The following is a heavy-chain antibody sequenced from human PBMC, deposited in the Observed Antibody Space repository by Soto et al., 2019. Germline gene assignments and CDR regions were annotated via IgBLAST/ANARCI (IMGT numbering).Heavy chain of an antibody. CDR2: IIPIFGTA. CDR1: GGTFSSYA. Sequence: QVQLVQSGAEVKKPGSSVKVSCKASGGTFSSYAISWVRQAPGQGLEWMGGIIPIFGTAYYAQKFQGRVTITADESPSTAYMELSSLRSEDTAVYYCAAGPTYYYDSSGYVPYYYGMDVWGQGTTVTVSS. CDR3: AAGPTYYYDSSGYVPYYYGMDV. V-gene: IGHV1-69*01. J-gene: IGHJ6*02. D-gene: IGHD3-22*01.